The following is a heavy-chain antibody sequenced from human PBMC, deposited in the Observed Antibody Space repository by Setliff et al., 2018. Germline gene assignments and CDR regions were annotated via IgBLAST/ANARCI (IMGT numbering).Heavy chain of an antibody. CDR2: IYYSGNSNYDT. V-gene: IGHV4-59*08. Sequence: SETLSLTCIVSGGSINSYYWNWIRQPPGKVLEWIGYIYYSGNSNYDTNYNPSLKSRVTMSVDTSKNHFSLELTSVTAADTAVYYCARATAGVLIGGPWGQGTMVTVSS. D-gene: IGHD5-18*01. CDR1: GGSINSYY. CDR3: ARATAGVLIGGP. J-gene: IGHJ3*01.